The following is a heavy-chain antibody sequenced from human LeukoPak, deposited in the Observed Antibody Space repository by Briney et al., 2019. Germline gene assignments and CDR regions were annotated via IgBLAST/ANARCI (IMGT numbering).Heavy chain of an antibody. Sequence: GGSLRLSCAASGLTFSSYWMHWVRQAPGKGLVWVLRINTDGSTTTYADSVKGRFTISRDNSKNTLYLQMNSLRAEDTAVYYCAKTDVAARPGPDAFDIWGQGTMVTVSS. J-gene: IGHJ3*02. CDR2: INTDGSTT. V-gene: IGHV3-74*01. CDR3: AKTDVAARPGPDAFDI. D-gene: IGHD6-6*01. CDR1: GLTFSSYW.